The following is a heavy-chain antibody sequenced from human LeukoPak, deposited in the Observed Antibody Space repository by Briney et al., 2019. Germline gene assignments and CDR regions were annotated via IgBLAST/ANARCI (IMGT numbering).Heavy chain of an antibody. CDR1: GFTFSSYW. D-gene: IGHD1-14*01. CDR3: ARDGVSIPGHYAFDI. Sequence: GGSLSLSCAASGFTFSSYWMHWVRQAPGKGLVWVSRINSDGSSTSYADSVKGRFTISRDNAKNTLYLQMNSLRAEDTAVYYCARDGVSIPGHYAFDIWGQGTMVTVSS. J-gene: IGHJ3*02. V-gene: IGHV3-74*01. CDR2: INSDGSST.